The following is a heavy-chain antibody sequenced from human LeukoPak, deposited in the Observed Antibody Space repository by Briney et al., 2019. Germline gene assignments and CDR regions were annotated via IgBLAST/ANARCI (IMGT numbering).Heavy chain of an antibody. J-gene: IGHJ4*02. CDR1: GFTFTSYG. D-gene: IGHD6-13*01. CDR3: ARDAIAAVRFDY. V-gene: IGHV3-33*08. Sequence: PGISVTLFCGACGFTFTSYGMHWLRQARGKGLEGVAVIWYDGSNKYYADCVKGRFTISRHNSKNTLYLKMKSLRAEDTAVSYCARDAIAAVRFDYWGQGTLVTVSS. CDR2: IWYDGSNK.